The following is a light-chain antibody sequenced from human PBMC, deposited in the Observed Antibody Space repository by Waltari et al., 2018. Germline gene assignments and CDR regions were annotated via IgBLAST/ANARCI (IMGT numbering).Light chain of an antibody. J-gene: IGKJ1*01. Sequence: EIVMTQSPATLSVSPGERATLSCRASQSVSTNLSWYKQKPGQPPRLLIYGASTRATGIPARFSGSGSGTEFTLTISSLQSEDFAVYYCQQYNNWPPWTFGQGTKVEIK. CDR2: GAS. CDR1: QSVSTN. V-gene: IGKV3-15*01. CDR3: QQYNNWPPWT.